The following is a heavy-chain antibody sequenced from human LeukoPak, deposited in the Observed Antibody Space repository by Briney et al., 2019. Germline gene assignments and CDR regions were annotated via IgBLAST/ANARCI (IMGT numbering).Heavy chain of an antibody. D-gene: IGHD3-22*01. Sequence: SGGSLRLSCAASGFTFSDYYMSWNRQAPGKGLEWVSYISSSGSTIYYEDSVKGRFTISRDNAKNSLYLQMNSLRAEDTAVYYCARYYYDSSGYLYYYYMDVWGKGTTVTVSS. CDR3: ARYYYDSSGYLYYYYMDV. V-gene: IGHV3-11*04. CDR1: GFTFSDYY. J-gene: IGHJ6*03. CDR2: ISSSGSTI.